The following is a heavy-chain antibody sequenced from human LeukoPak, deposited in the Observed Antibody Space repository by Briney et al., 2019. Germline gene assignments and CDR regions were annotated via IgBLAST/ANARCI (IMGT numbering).Heavy chain of an antibody. D-gene: IGHD3-10*01. J-gene: IGHJ5*02. CDR2: ISGDGDNT. V-gene: IGHV3-43*02. Sequence: GESLKSSCVASGFTLDDYALHWVRQAPGKGLEWISLISGDGDNTYYAESVKGRFTISRDNSKNSLYLQMSSLRPEDTAFYYCAKGVRSGTYYNCFDPWGQGTLVTVSS. CDR3: AKGVRSGTYYNCFDP. CDR1: GFTLDDYA.